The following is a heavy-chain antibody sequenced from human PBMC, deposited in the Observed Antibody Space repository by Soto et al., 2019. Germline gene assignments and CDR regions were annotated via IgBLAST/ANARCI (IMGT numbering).Heavy chain of an antibody. CDR2: INTNTGNP. J-gene: IGHJ6*02. V-gene: IGHV7-4-1*01. CDR3: ARVYSSSWYDYHYYGMDV. Sequence: ASVKVSRKASGYTFTSYAMNWVRQAPGQGLEWMGWINTNTGNPTYAQGFTGRFVFSLDTSVSTAYLQICSLKAEDTAVYYCARVYSSSWYDYHYYGMDVWGQGTTVTVSS. CDR1: GYTFTSYA. D-gene: IGHD6-13*01.